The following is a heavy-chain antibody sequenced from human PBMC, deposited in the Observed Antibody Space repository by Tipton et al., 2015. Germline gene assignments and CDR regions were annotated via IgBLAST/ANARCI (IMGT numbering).Heavy chain of an antibody. Sequence: LRLSCTVSGASVIGGTYSWSWIRQPPGKALEWIGYISYSGFTDYNSSLKSRVTISVDTSKNQFSLKLSSVTAADTAVYYCARDFRWGCSGGSCPPGIFDYWGQGTLVTVSS. CDR3: ARDFRWGCSGGSCPPGIFDY. J-gene: IGHJ4*02. CDR2: ISYSGFT. CDR1: GASVIGGTYS. D-gene: IGHD2-15*01. V-gene: IGHV4-61*01.